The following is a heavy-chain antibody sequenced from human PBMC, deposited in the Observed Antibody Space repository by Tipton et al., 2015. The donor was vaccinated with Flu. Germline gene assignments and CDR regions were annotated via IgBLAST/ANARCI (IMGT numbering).Heavy chain of an antibody. J-gene: IGHJ6*02. D-gene: IGHD2-15*01. V-gene: IGHV3-48*03. Sequence: VQLVQSGGGLVQPGGSLRLSCAASGFTFSSYEMNWVRQAPGKGLEWVSYISSSGSTIYYADSVKGRFTISRDNAKNSLHLQMNSLRAEDTAVYYCARDREPCSGGSCSPHYGMDVWGQGTTVTVSS. CDR3: ARDREPCSGGSCSPHYGMDV. CDR2: ISSSGSTI. CDR1: GFTFSSYE.